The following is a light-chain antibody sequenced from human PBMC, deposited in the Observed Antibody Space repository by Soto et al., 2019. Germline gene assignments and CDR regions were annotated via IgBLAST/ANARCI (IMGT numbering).Light chain of an antibody. V-gene: IGLV2-14*01. CDR2: EVT. CDR3: SSYTNINTRACV. CDR1: SGDIGSYNR. J-gene: IGLJ1*01. Sequence: QSALTQPASVSGSPGQSITISCTGTSGDIGSYNRVSWYQQHPGKAPKLIIYEVTDRPSGVSNRFSGPKSGNTASLTISGLQAEDEAEYYCSSYTNINTRACVFGTGTKVTVL.